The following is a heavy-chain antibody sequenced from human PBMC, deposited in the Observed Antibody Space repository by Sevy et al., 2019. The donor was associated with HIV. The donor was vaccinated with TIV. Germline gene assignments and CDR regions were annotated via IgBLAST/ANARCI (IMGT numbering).Heavy chain of an antibody. V-gene: IGHV3-30*02. Sequence: GGSLRLSCAASGFSFSSYGMHWVRQAPGKGLEWMSYIQYDGSNKDYADSVKGRFTISRDNSKNTLYLQMNSLRVEDTARFYWVKEGGGEGGDHWGQGTLVTVSS. CDR3: VKEGGGEGGDH. D-gene: IGHD2-21*01. CDR1: GFSFSSYG. J-gene: IGHJ4*02. CDR2: IQYDGSNK.